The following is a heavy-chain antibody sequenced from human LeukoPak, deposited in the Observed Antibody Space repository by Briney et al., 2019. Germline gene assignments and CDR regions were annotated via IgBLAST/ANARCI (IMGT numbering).Heavy chain of an antibody. D-gene: IGHD4-17*01. Sequence: GGSLRLSCATSGYIFSTFGMSWVRQAPGKGLEWVSSISGSGDSTYYADSVKGRFAISRDNSKSTLYLQLSSLRAEDTAVYYCAKARGTDYGDYVIFDYWGQGTLVTVSS. J-gene: IGHJ4*02. CDR3: AKARGTDYGDYVIFDY. CDR1: GYIFSTFG. CDR2: ISGSGDST. V-gene: IGHV3-23*01.